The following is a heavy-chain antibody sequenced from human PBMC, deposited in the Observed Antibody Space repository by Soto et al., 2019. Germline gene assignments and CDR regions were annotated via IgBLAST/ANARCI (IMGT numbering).Heavy chain of an antibody. CDR2: INPSGGST. CDR1: GYTFTSYY. V-gene: IGHV1-46*03. CDR3: ARAQPMTTVTLYYYYYYMDV. Sequence: ASVKVSCKASGYTFTSYYMHWVRQAPGQGLEWMGIINPSGGSTSYAQKFQGRVTMTRDTSTSTVYTELSSLRSEDTAVYYCARAQPMTTVTLYYYYYYMDVWGKGTTVTVSS. D-gene: IGHD4-17*01. J-gene: IGHJ6*03.